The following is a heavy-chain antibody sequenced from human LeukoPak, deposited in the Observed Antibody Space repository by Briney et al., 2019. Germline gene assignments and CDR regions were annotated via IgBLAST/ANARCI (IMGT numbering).Heavy chain of an antibody. CDR2: IYYSGST. V-gene: IGHV4-39*07. J-gene: IGHJ4*02. Sequence: SETLSLTCTVSGGPISSSSYYWGWIRQPPGKGLEWIGSIYYSGSTYYNPSLKSRVTISVDTSKNQFSLKLSSVTAADTAVYYCASDHRDYDYWGQGTLVTVSS. D-gene: IGHD3-16*01. CDR1: GGPISSSSYY. CDR3: ASDHRDYDY.